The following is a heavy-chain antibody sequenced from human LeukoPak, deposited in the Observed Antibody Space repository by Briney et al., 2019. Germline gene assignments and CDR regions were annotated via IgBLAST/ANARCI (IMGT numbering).Heavy chain of an antibody. D-gene: IGHD3-10*01. J-gene: IGHJ4*02. CDR3: ARDVAQRITMVRGVSEPFDY. Sequence: ASVKVSCKAPGYTFTSYGISWVRQAPGQGLEWMGWISAYNGNTNYAQKLQGRVTMTTDTSTSTAYMELRSLRSDDTAVYYCARDVAQRITMVRGVSEPFDYWGQGTLVTVSS. V-gene: IGHV1-18*01. CDR2: ISAYNGNT. CDR1: GYTFTSYG.